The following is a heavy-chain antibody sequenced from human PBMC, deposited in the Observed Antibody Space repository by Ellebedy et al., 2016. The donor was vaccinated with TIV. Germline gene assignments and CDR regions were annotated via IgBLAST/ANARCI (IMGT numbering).Heavy chain of an antibody. Sequence: LGGSLRLSCAASGFSFVDYAMHWVRQVPGKGLEWVSGISWNGGTIAYADSVKGRFTISRDNARNSLYLQMSSLRAEDMALYYCAKDMEGSGSYSTYGMDVWGQGTTVTVSS. V-gene: IGHV3-9*03. D-gene: IGHD3-10*01. CDR2: ISWNGGTI. CDR3: AKDMEGSGSYSTYGMDV. CDR1: GFSFVDYA. J-gene: IGHJ6*02.